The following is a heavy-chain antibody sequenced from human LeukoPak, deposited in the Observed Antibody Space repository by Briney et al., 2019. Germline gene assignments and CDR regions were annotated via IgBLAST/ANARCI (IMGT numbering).Heavy chain of an antibody. D-gene: IGHD6-19*01. V-gene: IGHV1-2*02. Sequence: GASVKVSCKASGFIFTGHFMHWVRQAPGQGLEYMGWINLNSGGTKFAQGFQGRVSMTSDTSIGVVYMELSSLRSDDTAVYYCSRDRSSGWPTTVDYWAREPWSPSPQ. CDR3: SRDRSSGWPTTVDY. J-gene: IGHJ4*02. CDR1: GFIFTGHF. CDR2: INLNSGGT.